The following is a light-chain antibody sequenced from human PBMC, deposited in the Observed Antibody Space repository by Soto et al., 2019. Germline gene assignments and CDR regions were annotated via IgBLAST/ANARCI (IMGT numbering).Light chain of an antibody. CDR2: YTS. CDR3: QQYNNGPTGAT. J-gene: IGKJ3*01. CDR1: RTVSTN. V-gene: IGKV3-15*01. Sequence: DIVMTQSPATLSVSPGERVTLSCRASRTVSTNLAWYQQKPCQAPRLLIYYTSTMATGIPARFSGSGSDKEFNLTISSVQSEDYAVYYCQQYNNGPTGATFGPGNKL.